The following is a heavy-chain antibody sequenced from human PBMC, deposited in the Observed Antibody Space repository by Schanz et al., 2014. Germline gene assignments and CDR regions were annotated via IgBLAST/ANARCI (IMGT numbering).Heavy chain of an antibody. CDR2: INPTGGNT. CDR1: GYTFTNFY. CDR3: ARDPAVAGPFDY. J-gene: IGHJ4*02. D-gene: IGHD6-19*01. Sequence: QVLLVQSGAEVEKPGASVKVSCKASGYTFTNFYIHWVRQAPGQGLEWMGMINPTGGNTIYAQKFQGRVTVTRDRSTSTVYMELSRLRSEDTALYCCARDPAVAGPFDYWGQGTLVTVSS. V-gene: IGHV1-46*01.